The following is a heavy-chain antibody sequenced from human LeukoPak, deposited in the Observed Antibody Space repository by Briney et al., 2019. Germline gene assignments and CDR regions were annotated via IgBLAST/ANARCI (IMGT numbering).Heavy chain of an antibody. V-gene: IGHV3-7*03. CDR3: AKVGATTPYFDY. Sequence: GGSLRLSCAASGFTFSSYWMSWVRQAPGKGLEWVANIKQDGSEKYYVDSVKGRFTISRDNSKNTLYLQMNSLRAEDTAVYYCAKVGATTPYFDYWGQGTLVTVSS. D-gene: IGHD1-26*01. J-gene: IGHJ4*02. CDR1: GFTFSSYW. CDR2: IKQDGSEK.